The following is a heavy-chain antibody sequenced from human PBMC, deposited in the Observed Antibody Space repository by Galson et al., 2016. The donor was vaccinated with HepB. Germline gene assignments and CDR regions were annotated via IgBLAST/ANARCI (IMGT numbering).Heavy chain of an antibody. CDR1: GFTFSDYY. D-gene: IGHD3-10*01. J-gene: IGHJ4*02. V-gene: IGHV3-11*01. Sequence: SLRLSCAAFGFTFSDYYMNWPRQAPGKGLEWVSSISSSGSTIYYADSVKGRFIISRDNAKNSLYLQMNSLRAEDTAVYYCARDRKVLLWFGEPEDYWGQGTLVSVST. CDR3: ARDRKVLLWFGEPEDY. CDR2: ISSSGSTI.